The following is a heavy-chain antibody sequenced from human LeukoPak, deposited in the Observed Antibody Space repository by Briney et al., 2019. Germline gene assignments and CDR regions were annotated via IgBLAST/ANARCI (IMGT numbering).Heavy chain of an antibody. J-gene: IGHJ5*02. CDR1: GYSFTTYW. Sequence: PGESLKISCKGSGYSFTTYWIGWVRQMPGKGLEWMGIIYPGDSDTRYSPSFQGQVTISADKSISTAYLQWSSLKASDTAMYYCARLPKAPYCGGDCYSGFDPWGQGTLVTVSS. D-gene: IGHD2-21*02. V-gene: IGHV5-51*01. CDR3: ARLPKAPYCGGDCYSGFDP. CDR2: IYPGDSDT.